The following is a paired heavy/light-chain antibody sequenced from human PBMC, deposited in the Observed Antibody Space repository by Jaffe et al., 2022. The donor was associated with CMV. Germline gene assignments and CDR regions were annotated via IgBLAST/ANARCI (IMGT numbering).Heavy chain of an antibody. CDR3: ARHKDIGVEPWRWGPRRLSSDYHHGLDV. Sequence: QVYLVQSGAEVKKPGSSVKVSCQVSGGTINNYAITWVRHVPGQGLEWMGGIIPISTTPDYAQEFQGRLKIFADESTNTAYMELSSLRSEDTAVYFCARHKDIGVEPWRWGPRRLSSDYHHGLDVWGPGTTVTVSS. CDR1: GGTINNYA. J-gene: IGHJ6*02. D-gene: IGHD3-22*01. V-gene: IGHV1-69*01. CDR2: IIPISTTP.
Light chain of an antibody. CDR2: DAS. CDR1: QSVSSS. V-gene: IGKV3-11*01. J-gene: IGKJ1*01. CDR3: QQRSRT. Sequence: EIVLTQSPVTLSLSPGDRATLSCRASQSVSSSLAWYQVKPGQSPRLLIYDASRRAAGIPARFSGSGSGTDFTLTISSLEPEDFAVYFCQQRSRTFGQGTKVEIK.